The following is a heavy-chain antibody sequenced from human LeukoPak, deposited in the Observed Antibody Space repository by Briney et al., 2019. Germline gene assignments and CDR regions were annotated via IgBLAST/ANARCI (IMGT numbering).Heavy chain of an antibody. CDR2: ISPDSTEI. CDR3: AKVGYCSSTSCPKVYYMDV. V-gene: IGHV3-21*05. Sequence: GGSLRLSCAGAEFTFSGYTMNWVRQAPGKGLEWVSYISPDSTEIYYADSVKGRFTISRDNAKNSLYLQMNSLRAEDTAVYYCAKVGYCSSTSCPKVYYMDVWGKGTTVTVSS. J-gene: IGHJ6*03. D-gene: IGHD2-2*01. CDR1: EFTFSGYT.